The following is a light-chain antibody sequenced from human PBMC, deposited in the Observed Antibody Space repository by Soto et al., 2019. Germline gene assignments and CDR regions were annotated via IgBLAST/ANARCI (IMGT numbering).Light chain of an antibody. CDR3: QHTRT. J-gene: IGKJ1*01. V-gene: IGKV1-5*01. Sequence: DFQMTQSPSTLSASVGDRVTITCRASQNINNWVAWYQQKPGKAPKFLIYDASTLQRGVSSRFSGSGFETEFSLTINSLQPDDSGSYYCQHTRTFVQGTKVEVK. CDR1: QNINNW. CDR2: DAS.